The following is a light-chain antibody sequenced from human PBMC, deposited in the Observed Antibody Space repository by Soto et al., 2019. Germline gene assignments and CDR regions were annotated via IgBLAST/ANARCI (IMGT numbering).Light chain of an antibody. Sequence: IQLTQSPSSLSASVGDRVTLTFRASQAINRALAWRQQRPGKPPKVLIYVASILESGVPSRFSGSGSGTDFTLSISSLQPEDFATYYCLQVDNYPLTFGGGT. V-gene: IGKV1D-13*01. CDR3: LQVDNYPLT. CDR1: QAINRA. CDR2: VAS. J-gene: IGKJ4*01.